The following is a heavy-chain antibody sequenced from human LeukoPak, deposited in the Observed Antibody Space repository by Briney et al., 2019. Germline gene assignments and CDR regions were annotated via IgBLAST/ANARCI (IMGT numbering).Heavy chain of an antibody. D-gene: IGHD2-8*01. V-gene: IGHV4-4*08. Sequence: PSETLSLTCTVSGGFTSPYKWSWIRQPPGKGLEWIGFVYNSGSTNYNPSLKSRVTISVDTSKNQFSLKLTSVSAADTAVYYCAREWSAFDMWGQGTMVTVSS. J-gene: IGHJ3*02. CDR2: VYNSGST. CDR3: AREWSAFDM. CDR1: GGFTSPYK.